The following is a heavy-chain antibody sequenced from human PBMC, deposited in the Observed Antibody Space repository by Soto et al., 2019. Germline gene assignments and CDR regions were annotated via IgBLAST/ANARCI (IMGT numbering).Heavy chain of an antibody. CDR3: ARDVRSIAAAIVGGMDV. D-gene: IGHD6-13*01. CDR2: IYYSGST. CDR1: GGSISSYY. V-gene: IGHV4-59*01. Sequence: TVSGGSISSYYWSWIRQPPGKGLEWIGYIYYSGSTNYNPSLKSRVTISVDTSKNQFSLKLSSVTAADTAVYYCARDVRSIAAAIVGGMDVWGQGTTVTVSS. J-gene: IGHJ6*02.